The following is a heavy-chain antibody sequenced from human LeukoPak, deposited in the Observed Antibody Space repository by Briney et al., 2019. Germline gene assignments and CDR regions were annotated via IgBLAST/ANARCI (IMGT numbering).Heavy chain of an antibody. CDR1: GGSISSYY. CDR2: IYYSGST. V-gene: IGHV4-59*12. J-gene: IGHJ4*02. Sequence: SETLSLTCTVSGGSISSYYWSWIRQPPGKGLEWIGHIYYSGSTNYNPSLKSRVSISIDTSKNQFSLKLSSVTAADTAVYYCARLRPGRGLDWGQGTLVTVSS. CDR3: ARLRPGRGLD. D-gene: IGHD1-26*01.